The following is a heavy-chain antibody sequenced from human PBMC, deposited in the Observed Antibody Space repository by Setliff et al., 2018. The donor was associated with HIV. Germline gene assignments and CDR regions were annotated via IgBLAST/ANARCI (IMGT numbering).Heavy chain of an antibody. D-gene: IGHD5-18*01. Sequence: ASVKVSCKASGYTFTSYGISWVRQAPGQGLEWMGWISTYNGNTNYAQKLQGRVTMTTDTSTTTAYMELRSLKSDDTAIFFCASGIRWDTAIGAAFDIWGQGTKVTVSS. CDR1: GYTFTSYG. V-gene: IGHV1-18*01. CDR2: ISTYNGNT. J-gene: IGHJ3*02. CDR3: ASGIRWDTAIGAAFDI.